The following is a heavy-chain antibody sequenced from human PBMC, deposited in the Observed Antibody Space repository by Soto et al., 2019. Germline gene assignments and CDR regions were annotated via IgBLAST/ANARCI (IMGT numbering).Heavy chain of an antibody. CDR1: GGTFSNYP. CDR2: LIPILGLA. Sequence: QVQLVQSGAEVKKPGSSVKVSCKASGGTFSNYPITWVRQAPGQGLEWMGRLIPILGLANYAQKFRGRVTITADKSTTTAYMELRSLRSEDTAMYYCARFKLGEDYWGQGTLVTVSS. CDR3: ARFKLGEDY. V-gene: IGHV1-69*02. D-gene: IGHD3-16*01. J-gene: IGHJ4*02.